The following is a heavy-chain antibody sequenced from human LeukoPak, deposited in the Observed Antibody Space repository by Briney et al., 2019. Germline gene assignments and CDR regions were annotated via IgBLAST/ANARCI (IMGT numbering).Heavy chain of an antibody. V-gene: IGHV1-2*02. D-gene: IGHD5-12*01. CDR3: ARGYSGYDSSYFDF. CDR2: INPNSGDT. J-gene: IGHJ4*02. Sequence: ASVKVSCKASGYTFTGYYMHWLRQAPGQGLEWMGWINPNSGDTNSARGFQGRVTMTSDTSISTADMELSGLTSDDTAVYYCARGYSGYDSSYFDFWGQGTLVTVSS. CDR1: GYTFTGYY.